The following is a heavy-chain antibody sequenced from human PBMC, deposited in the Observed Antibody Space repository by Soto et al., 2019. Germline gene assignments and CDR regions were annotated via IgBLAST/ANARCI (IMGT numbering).Heavy chain of an antibody. J-gene: IGHJ4*02. CDR2: ISSNGGST. V-gene: IGHV3-64*01. CDR1: GVTFSSYA. CDR3: ARDVGGYSGYAVDY. D-gene: IGHD5-12*01. Sequence: GGSLRLSCAASGVTFSSYAMHWVRQAPGKGLEYVSAISSNGGSTYYANSVKGRFTISRDNSKNTLYLQMGSLRAEDMAVYYCARDVGGYSGYAVDYWGQGTLVTVSS.